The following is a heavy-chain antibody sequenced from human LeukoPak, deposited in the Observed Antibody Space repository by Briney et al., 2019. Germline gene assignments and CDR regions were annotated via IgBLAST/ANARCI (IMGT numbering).Heavy chain of an antibody. V-gene: IGHV7-4-1*02. J-gene: IGHJ5*02. CDR2: INTNTGNP. Sequence: ASVKVSCKASGYTFTSYAMNWVRQAPGQGLEWMGWINTNTGNPTYAQGFTGRFVFSLDTSVSTAYLQISSLKAEDTAVYYCVRHPYYYGSGSPNNWFDPWGQGTLVTVSS. D-gene: IGHD3-10*01. CDR1: GYTFTSYA. CDR3: VRHPYYYGSGSPNNWFDP.